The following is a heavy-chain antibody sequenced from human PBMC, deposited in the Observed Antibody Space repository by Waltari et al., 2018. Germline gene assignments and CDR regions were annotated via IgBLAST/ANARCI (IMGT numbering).Heavy chain of an antibody. CDR2: INTNTGNP. J-gene: IGHJ5*02. D-gene: IGHD3-10*01. Sequence: QVQLVQSGSELKKPGASVKVSCKASGYTFTSYAMNWVRQAPGQGLEWMGWINTNTGNPTYAQGFTGRFVFSLDTSVSTAYLQISSLKAEDTAVYYCAREGITMVQGVIITGWFDPWGQGTLVTVSS. V-gene: IGHV7-4-1*02. CDR3: AREGITMVQGVIITGWFDP. CDR1: GYTFTSYA.